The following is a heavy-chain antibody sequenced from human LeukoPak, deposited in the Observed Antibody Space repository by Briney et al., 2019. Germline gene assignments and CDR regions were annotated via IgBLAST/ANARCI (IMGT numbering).Heavy chain of an antibody. CDR3: ASARTESDY. CDR2: ISDSGSTV. J-gene: IGHJ4*02. Sequence: PGGSLRLSCAASGFTFSSYAMHWVRQAPGKGLEWVSYISDSGSTVYYADSVKGRFTISRDNAKNSLYLQMNSLRDEDTAVYYCASARTESDYWGQGTLVTVSS. V-gene: IGHV3-48*02. D-gene: IGHD3/OR15-3a*01. CDR1: GFTFSSYA.